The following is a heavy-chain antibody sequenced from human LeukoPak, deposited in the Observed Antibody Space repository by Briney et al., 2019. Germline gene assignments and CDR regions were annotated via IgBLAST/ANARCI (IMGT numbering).Heavy chain of an antibody. V-gene: IGHV3-30*03. CDR3: ASLKRGYSYGYPYYFDY. Sequence: GGSLRLSCAASGFTFSSYGMHWVRQAPGKGLEWVAVISYDGSNKYYADSVKGRFTISRDNSKNTLYLQMNSLRADDTAVYYCASLKRGYSYGYPYYFDYWGQGTLVTVSS. D-gene: IGHD5-18*01. CDR2: ISYDGSNK. J-gene: IGHJ4*02. CDR1: GFTFSSYG.